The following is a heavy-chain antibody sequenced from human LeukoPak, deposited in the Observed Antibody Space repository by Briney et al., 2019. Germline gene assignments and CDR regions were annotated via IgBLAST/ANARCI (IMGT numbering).Heavy chain of an antibody. CDR2: INSDGSST. CDR1: GFTFSSYW. J-gene: IGHJ4*02. Sequence: GGSLRLSCAASGFTFSSYWMHWVRHAPGKGLVWVSRINSDGSSTSYADSVKGRFTISRDNAKNTLYLQMNSLRAEDTAVYYCARILTTATRSKLIDYWGQGTLVTVSS. V-gene: IGHV3-74*01. CDR3: ARILTTATRSKLIDY. D-gene: IGHD3-22*01.